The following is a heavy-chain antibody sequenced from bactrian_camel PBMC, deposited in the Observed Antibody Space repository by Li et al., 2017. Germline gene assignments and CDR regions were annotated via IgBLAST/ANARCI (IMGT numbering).Heavy chain of an antibody. CDR1: GFTTSSVG. CDR2: IYSDGSGE. V-gene: IGHV3S7*01. D-gene: IGHD4*01. Sequence: QVQLVESGGGLVQPGGSLRLSCAASGFTTSSVGMSWVRQAPGKGLEWVSRIYSDGSGEYYVDSVKGRFTSSRDNAKNTVYLQMNSLKSEDTALYYCAKDLFTDYARWGQGTQVTVS. CDR3: AKDLFTDYAR. J-gene: IGHJ4*01.